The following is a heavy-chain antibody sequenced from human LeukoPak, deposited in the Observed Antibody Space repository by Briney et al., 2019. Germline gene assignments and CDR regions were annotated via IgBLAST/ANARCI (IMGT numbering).Heavy chain of an antibody. D-gene: IGHD3-10*01. V-gene: IGHV3-20*04. Sequence: GGSLRLSCAASGFTFDDYGMSWVRQAPGKGLEWVSGINWNGGSTGYADCVKGRFTISRDNAKNTLYLQMNSLRAEDTAVYYCARVPVGVGSGSYWGNWFDPWGQGTLVTVSS. CDR2: INWNGGST. J-gene: IGHJ5*02. CDR1: GFTFDDYG. CDR3: ARVPVGVGSGSYWGNWFDP.